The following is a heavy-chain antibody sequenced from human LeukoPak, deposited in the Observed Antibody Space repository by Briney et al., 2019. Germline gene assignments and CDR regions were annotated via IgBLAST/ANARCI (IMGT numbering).Heavy chain of an antibody. V-gene: IGHV3-23*01. CDR1: GVAFSSYA. CDR2: ISGSGGST. D-gene: IGHD1-26*01. Sequence: GGALRLSCGASGVAFSSYAMSWVRQAPGKGLEWVSCISGSGGSTYYADSVKGRFTISRDISKNTLYVQMNSLRAEDAAVYYCAKDKGWGYSSYDYYGMDVWGQGTTVTVSS. J-gene: IGHJ6*02. CDR3: AKDKGWGYSSYDYYGMDV.